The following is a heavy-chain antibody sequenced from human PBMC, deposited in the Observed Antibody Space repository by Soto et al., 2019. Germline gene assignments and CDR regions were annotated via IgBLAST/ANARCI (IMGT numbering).Heavy chain of an antibody. CDR1: GFTFSSYA. CDR3: AKQLRSGWHILRLGMGNFNY. V-gene: IGHV3-23*01. D-gene: IGHD6-19*01. Sequence: PGGSLRLSCAASGFTFSSYAMSWVRQAPGKGLEWVSAISGSGGSTCYADSVKGRFTISRDNSKNTLYLQMNSLRAEDTAVYYCAKQLRSGWHILRLGMGNFNYWGQGTLVTVSS. CDR2: ISGSGGST. J-gene: IGHJ4*02.